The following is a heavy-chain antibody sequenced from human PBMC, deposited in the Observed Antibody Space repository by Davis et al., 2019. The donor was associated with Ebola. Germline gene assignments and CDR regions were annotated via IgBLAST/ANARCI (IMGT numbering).Heavy chain of an antibody. CDR3: AREVGLDSYYYKMDV. D-gene: IGHD3-3*01. CDR2: MSSGGSI. Sequence: SETLSLTCSVSGGSMSSYYWSWIRQPAGKGLEWIGRMSSGGSINYNPSLKSRVTMSADTSKRQFSLRLSSVTAADTAVYYCAREVGLDSYYYKMDVWGQGTTVTVSS. CDR1: GGSMSSYY. J-gene: IGHJ6*02. V-gene: IGHV4-4*07.